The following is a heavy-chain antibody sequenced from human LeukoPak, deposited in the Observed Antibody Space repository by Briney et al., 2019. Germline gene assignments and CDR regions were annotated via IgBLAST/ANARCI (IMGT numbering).Heavy chain of an antibody. CDR3: ARHSQAAARGGAFDI. CDR1: GGSISSSSYS. D-gene: IGHD6-13*01. V-gene: IGHV4-39*01. Sequence: SETLSLTCTVSGGSISSSSYSWGWIRQPPGKGLEWIGSIYYSGSTYYNPSLKSRVTISVDTSKNQFSLKLSSVTAADTAVYYCARHSQAAARGGAFDIWGQGTMVTVSS. J-gene: IGHJ3*02. CDR2: IYYSGST.